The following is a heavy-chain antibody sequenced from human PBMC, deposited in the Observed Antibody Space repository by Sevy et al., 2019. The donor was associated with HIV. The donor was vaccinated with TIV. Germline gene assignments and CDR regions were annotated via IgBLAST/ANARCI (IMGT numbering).Heavy chain of an antibody. CDR2: ISGSGGST. J-gene: IGHJ4*02. V-gene: IGHV3-23*01. D-gene: IGHD6-19*01. CDR1: GFTFSSYA. CDR3: AKVPAVARAYFDY. Sequence: GGCLRLSCAASGFTFSSYAMSWVRQAPGKGLEWVSAISGSGGSTYYADSVKGRFTISRDNSKNTLYLQMKSLRAEDTAVYYCAKVPAVARAYFDYWGQGTLVTVSS.